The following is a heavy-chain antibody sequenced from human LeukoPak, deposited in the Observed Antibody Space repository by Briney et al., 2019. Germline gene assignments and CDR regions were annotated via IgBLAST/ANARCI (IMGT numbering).Heavy chain of an antibody. V-gene: IGHV3-23*01. CDR1: GFTFTNYA. D-gene: IGHD1-20*01. CDR3: AKVKWKLIGYFDY. Sequence: GGSLRLSCAASGFTFTNYAMSWVRQAPGKGLEWVSVLTDDGGTYYADSVKGRFTNSRDDSKHTLFLQMNSLRAEDTAVYFCAKVKWKLIGYFDYWGQGTLVTVSS. J-gene: IGHJ4*02. CDR2: LTDDGGT.